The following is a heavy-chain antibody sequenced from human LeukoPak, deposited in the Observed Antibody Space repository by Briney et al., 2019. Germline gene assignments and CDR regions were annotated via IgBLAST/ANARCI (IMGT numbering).Heavy chain of an antibody. V-gene: IGHV3-11*03. CDR2: ISSSSSYT. Sequence: PGGSLRLSCAASGFTFSDYYMSWIRQAPGKGLEWVSCISSSSSYTNYADSVKGRFTISRDNAKNSLYLQMNSLRAEDTAVYYCARPLSYGDHVGPDYWGQGTLVTVSS. CDR3: ARPLSYGDHVGPDY. J-gene: IGHJ4*02. CDR1: GFTFSDYY. D-gene: IGHD4-17*01.